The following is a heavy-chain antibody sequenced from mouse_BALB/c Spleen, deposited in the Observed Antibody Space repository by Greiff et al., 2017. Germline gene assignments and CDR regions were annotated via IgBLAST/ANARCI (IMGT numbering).Heavy chain of an antibody. D-gene: IGHD1-1*01. CDR2: ISSGGSYT. J-gene: IGHJ1*01. CDR3: ARDYSSYGYWYFDV. CDR1: GFTFSSYA. V-gene: IGHV5-9-4*01. Sequence: EVQLVESGGGLVKPGGSLKLSCAASGFTFSSYAMSWVRQSPEKRLEWVAEISSGGSYTYYPDTVTGRFTISRDNAKNTLYLEMSSLRSEDTAMYYCARDYSSYGYWYFDVWGAGTTVTVSS.